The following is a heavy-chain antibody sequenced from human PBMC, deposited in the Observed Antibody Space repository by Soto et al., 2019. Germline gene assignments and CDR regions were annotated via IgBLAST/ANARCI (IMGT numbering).Heavy chain of an antibody. V-gene: IGHV4-34*01. CDR3: ARGKGYSSSWYYYYYYIDV. J-gene: IGHJ6*03. Sequence: QVQLQQWGAGLLKPSETLSLTCAVYGGSFSGYYWSWIRQPPGKGLEWIGEINHSGSTNYNPYLKSRVTTSVDTPHNQFSLKLSSVTAADTAVYYCARGKGYSSSWYYYYYYIDVWGKGTTVTVSS. CDR1: GGSFSGYY. CDR2: INHSGST. D-gene: IGHD6-13*01.